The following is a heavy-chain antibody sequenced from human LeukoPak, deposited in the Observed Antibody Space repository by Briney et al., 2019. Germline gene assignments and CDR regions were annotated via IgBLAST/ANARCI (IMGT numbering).Heavy chain of an antibody. V-gene: IGHV4-30-4*08. D-gene: IGHD2-2*02. Sequence: PSQTLSLTCTVSGGSISSGDYYWSWIRQPPGKGLEWIGYIYYSGSTYYNPSLKSRVTISVDTSKNQFSLKLSSVTAADTAVYYCARALYRSSTSCYTLSYFDYWGQGTLVTVSS. J-gene: IGHJ4*02. CDR1: GGSISSGDYY. CDR3: ARALYRSSTSCYTLSYFDY. CDR2: IYYSGST.